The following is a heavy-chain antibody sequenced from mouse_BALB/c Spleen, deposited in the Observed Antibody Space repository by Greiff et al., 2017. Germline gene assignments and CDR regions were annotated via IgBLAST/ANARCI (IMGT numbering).Heavy chain of an antibody. J-gene: IGHJ4*01. CDR3: ARWGLYYDYDFYAMDY. Sequence: EVMLVESGGGLVQPGGSRKLSCAASGFTFSSFGMHWVRQAPEKGLEWVAYISSGSSTIYYADTVKGRFTISRDNPKNTLFLQMTSLRSEDTAMYYCARWGLYYDYDFYAMDYWGQGTSVTVSS. CDR1: GFTFSSFG. CDR2: ISSGSSTI. V-gene: IGHV5-17*02. D-gene: IGHD2-4*01.